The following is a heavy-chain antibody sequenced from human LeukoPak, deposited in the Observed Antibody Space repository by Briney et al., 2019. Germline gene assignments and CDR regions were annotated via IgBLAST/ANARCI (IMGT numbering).Heavy chain of an antibody. D-gene: IGHD3-10*01. Sequence: KSEGSLRLSCAASGFTFSDYYMSWIRQAPGKGLEWVSYISSSGSITYYADSVKGRFTISRDNAKNSLYMQMNGLRAEDMAVYYCARAYYGRTTYTAYHFDDWGQGTLVTVSS. V-gene: IGHV3-11*01. CDR3: ARAYYGRTTYTAYHFDD. J-gene: IGHJ4*02. CDR2: ISSSGSIT. CDR1: GFTFSDYY.